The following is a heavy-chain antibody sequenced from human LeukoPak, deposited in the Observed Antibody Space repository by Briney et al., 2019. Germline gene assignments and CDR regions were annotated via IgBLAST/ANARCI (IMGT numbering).Heavy chain of an antibody. V-gene: IGHV1-2*02. CDR1: GYTFTGYY. J-gene: IGHJ4*02. D-gene: IGHD3-10*01. CDR2: INPNSGGT. CDR3: ARIWYYGSGSYSNSDY. Sequence: GASVKVSCKASGYTFTGYYMHWVRQAPGQGLEWMGWINPNSGGTNYAQKFQGRVTMTRDTSISTAYMELSRLRSDDTAVYYCARIWYYGSGSYSNSDYWGQGTLVTVSS.